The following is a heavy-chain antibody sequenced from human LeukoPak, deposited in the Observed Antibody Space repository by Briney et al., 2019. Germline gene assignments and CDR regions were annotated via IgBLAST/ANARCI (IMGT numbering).Heavy chain of an antibody. V-gene: IGHV4-61*02. CDR2: VYSSGST. CDR1: GGSISSGSYY. Sequence: SQTLSLTCTVSGGSISSGSYYWSWIRQPAGKGLEWIGRVYSSGSTNYNPSLKSRVSISVDTSKNQFFLKLSSVTAADTAVYYCARDPAALDYDILTGSARAGAYWGQGTLVTVSS. D-gene: IGHD3-9*01. CDR3: ARDPAALDYDILTGSARAGAY. J-gene: IGHJ4*02.